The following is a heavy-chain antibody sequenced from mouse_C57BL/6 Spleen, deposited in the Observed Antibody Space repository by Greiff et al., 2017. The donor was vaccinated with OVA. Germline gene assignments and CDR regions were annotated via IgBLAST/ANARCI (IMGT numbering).Heavy chain of an antibody. V-gene: IGHV5-4*03. Sequence: EVKVVESGGGLVKPGGSLKLSCAASGFTFSSYAMSWVRQTPEKRLEWVATISDGGSYTYYPDNVKGRFTISRDNAKNNLYLQMSHLKSEDTAMYYCARFYYYGRSYAMDYWGQGTSVTVSS. CDR2: ISDGGSYT. J-gene: IGHJ4*01. CDR1: GFTFSSYA. D-gene: IGHD1-1*01. CDR3: ARFYYYGRSYAMDY.